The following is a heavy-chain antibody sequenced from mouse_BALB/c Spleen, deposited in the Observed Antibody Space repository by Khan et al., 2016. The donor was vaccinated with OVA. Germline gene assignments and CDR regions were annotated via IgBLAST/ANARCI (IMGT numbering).Heavy chain of an antibody. Sequence: VQLQESGPGLVAPSQSLSITCTISGFSLTNYGVHWVRQPPGKGLEWLVVIWSDGSTTYNSDLKSRLRISKDNSKSQVFLKMNSLQTEYTAVYYCARQPYYHYYIMDYWGQGTSVTVSS. CDR3: ARQPYYHYYIMDY. CDR2: IWSDGST. J-gene: IGHJ4*01. D-gene: IGHD2-10*01. CDR1: GFSLTNYG. V-gene: IGHV2-6-1*01.